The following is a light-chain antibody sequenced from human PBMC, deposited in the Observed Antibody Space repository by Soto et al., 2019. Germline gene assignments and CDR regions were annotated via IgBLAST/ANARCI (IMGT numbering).Light chain of an antibody. CDR2: GAS. V-gene: IGKV3-20*01. CDR1: QSVSSSY. CDR3: QQYGSSPRT. Sequence: EIVLTQSQGTLSSSPGERATLSCRASQSVSSSYLAWYKQKPGQAPRLLIYGASSRATGIPDRFSGSGSGTDFTLTISRLEPEDFAVYYCQQYGSSPRTFGQGTKVEIK. J-gene: IGKJ1*01.